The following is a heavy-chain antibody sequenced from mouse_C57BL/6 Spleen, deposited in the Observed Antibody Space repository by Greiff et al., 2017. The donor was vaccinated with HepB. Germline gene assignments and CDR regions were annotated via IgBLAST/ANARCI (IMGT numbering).Heavy chain of an antibody. CDR3: ARSLCTTVVATGWYFDV. V-gene: IGHV1-80*01. D-gene: IGHD1-1*01. CDR1: GYAFSSYW. Sequence: VQLQQSGAELVKPGASVKISCKASGYAFSSYWMNWVKQRPGKGLEWIGQIYPGDGDTNYNGKFKGKATLTADKSSSTAYMQLSSLTSADSAVYFCARSLCTTVVATGWYFDVWGTGTTVTVAS. CDR2: IYPGDGDT. J-gene: IGHJ1*03.